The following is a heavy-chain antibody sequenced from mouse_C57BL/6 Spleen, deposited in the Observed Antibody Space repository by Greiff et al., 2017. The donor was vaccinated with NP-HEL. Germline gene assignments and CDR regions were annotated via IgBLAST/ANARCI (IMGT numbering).Heavy chain of an antibody. CDR1: GYSITSGYY. J-gene: IGHJ2*01. V-gene: IGHV3-6*01. Sequence: DVKLQESGPGLVKPSQSLSLTCSVTGYSITSGYYWNWIRQFPGNKLEWMGYISYDGSNNYNPSLKNRISITRDTSKNQFFLKLNSVTTEDTATYYCAREAYYYGSSYNYFDYWGQGTTLTVSS. D-gene: IGHD1-1*01. CDR3: AREAYYYGSSYNYFDY. CDR2: ISYDGSN.